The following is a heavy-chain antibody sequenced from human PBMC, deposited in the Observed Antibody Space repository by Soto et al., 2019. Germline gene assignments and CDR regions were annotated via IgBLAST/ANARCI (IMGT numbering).Heavy chain of an antibody. D-gene: IGHD1-1*01. Sequence: QITLNESGPMRVKPTQTLTLTCTFSGFSLSTNGVGVGWIRQTPGKALEWLAVIYWDDDKRYSPSLRSRLAITKDTSRNQVVLTMTNMDPVDTATYYCAHRRDYRTNWNAGWFDPWGQGTLVTVSS. J-gene: IGHJ5*02. V-gene: IGHV2-5*02. CDR1: GFSLSTNGVG. CDR2: IYWDDDK. CDR3: AHRRDYRTNWNAGWFDP.